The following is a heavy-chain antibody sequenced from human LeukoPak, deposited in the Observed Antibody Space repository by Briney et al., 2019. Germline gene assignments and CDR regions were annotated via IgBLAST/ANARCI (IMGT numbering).Heavy chain of an antibody. CDR3: ARREINGYYLS. V-gene: IGHV4-59*01. J-gene: IGHJ5*02. Sequence: SETLSLTCTVSGGSISSYYWSWIRQPPGKGLELIGYIYYSGSTNYNPSLKGRVTISVDTSKNQFSLKLSPVTAADTAVYYCARREINGYYLSWGQGTLVTVSS. CDR2: IYYSGST. D-gene: IGHD3-22*01. CDR1: GGSISSYY.